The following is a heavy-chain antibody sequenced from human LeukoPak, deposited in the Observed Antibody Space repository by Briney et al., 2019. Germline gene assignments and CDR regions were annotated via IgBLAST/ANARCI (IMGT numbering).Heavy chain of an antibody. V-gene: IGHV4-30-4*08. CDR3: ARDYYGSGSPNWFDP. Sequence: SETLSLTCTVSGGSVNSGGYYWSWIRQHPGKGLEWIGYIYYSGSTYYNPSLKSRVTISVDTSKNQFSLKLSSVTAADTAVYYCARDYYGSGSPNWFDPWGQGTLVTVSS. CDR2: IYYSGST. J-gene: IGHJ5*02. D-gene: IGHD3-10*01. CDR1: GGSVNSGGYY.